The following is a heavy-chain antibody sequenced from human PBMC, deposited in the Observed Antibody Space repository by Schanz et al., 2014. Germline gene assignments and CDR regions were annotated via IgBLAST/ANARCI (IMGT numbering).Heavy chain of an antibody. D-gene: IGHD6-6*01. J-gene: IGHJ6*02. CDR1: GSTFSAYW. CDR2: INTDETTT. V-gene: IGHV3-74*01. Sequence: EVKLVESGGGLVQPGGSLRLSCAASGSTFSAYWMHWVRQVPGKGLVWIARINTDETTTKYADSVRGRFTISRDNSKNMVYLQMNSLRAEDTAVYYCARGYSSSMDVWGQGTTVTVS. CDR3: ARGYSSSMDV.